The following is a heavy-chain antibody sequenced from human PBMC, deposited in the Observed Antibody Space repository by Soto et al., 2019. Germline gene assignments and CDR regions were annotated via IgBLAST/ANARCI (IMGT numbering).Heavy chain of an antibody. J-gene: IGHJ4*02. CDR1: GGTFSNYA. CDR3: ARGWETVGTTTPFAY. V-gene: IGHV1-69*06. CDR2: IIPLFGTP. D-gene: IGHD1-26*01. Sequence: SVKVSCKASGGTFSNYAINWGRQAPGQGLEWMGGIIPLFGTPNYAQKFQGRVTFTAHKSTSTAYMELRSLRSDDTAVYYCARGWETVGTTTPFAYWGQGTLVTVSS.